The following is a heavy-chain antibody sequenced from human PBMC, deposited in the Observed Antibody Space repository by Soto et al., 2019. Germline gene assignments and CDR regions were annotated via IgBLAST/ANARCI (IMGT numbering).Heavy chain of an antibody. V-gene: IGHV3-7*01. CDR3: ARIKTGGYDYFEY. CDR2: IKEDGSEK. Sequence: PGGSLRLSCAASGFTFNGYWMSWVRQAPGKGLEWVANIKEDGSEKDYVDSVKGRFTISRDNAKKSLYLQMNSLRAEDTAMYYCARIKTGGYDYFEYWGLGTLVTVSS. J-gene: IGHJ4*02. CDR1: GFTFNGYW. D-gene: IGHD2-8*02.